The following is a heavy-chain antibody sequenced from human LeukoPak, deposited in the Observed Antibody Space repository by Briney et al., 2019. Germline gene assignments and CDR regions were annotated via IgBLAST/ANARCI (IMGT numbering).Heavy chain of an antibody. CDR1: GFTFSSYG. J-gene: IGHJ3*01. D-gene: IGHD4-11*01. Sequence: GGSLRLSCAASGFTFSSYGMQWVRQAPGKGLEWVAFIRYDGNNKYYADSVKGRFTISRDNSKSTLYLQMNSLRIEDTAVYYCVGARLGPNAFDLWGQGTMVTVSS. CDR2: IRYDGNNK. CDR3: VGARLGPNAFDL. V-gene: IGHV3-30*02.